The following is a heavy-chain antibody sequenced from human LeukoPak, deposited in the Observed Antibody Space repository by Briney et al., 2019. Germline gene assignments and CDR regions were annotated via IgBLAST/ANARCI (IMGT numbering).Heavy chain of an antibody. D-gene: IGHD6-19*01. V-gene: IGHV4-34*01. J-gene: IGHJ4*02. CDR3: ARQKWLVTYDY. CDR1: GGSFSGYY. CDR2: INHSGST. Sequence: SETLSLTCAVYGGSFSGYYWSWIRQPPGKGLEWIGEINHSGSTNYNPSLKSRVTISVDTSKNQFSLELSSVTAADTAVYYCARQKWLVTYDYWGQGTLVTVSS.